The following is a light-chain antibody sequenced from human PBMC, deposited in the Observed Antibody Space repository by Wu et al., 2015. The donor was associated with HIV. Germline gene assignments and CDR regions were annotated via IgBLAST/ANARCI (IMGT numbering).Light chain of an antibody. V-gene: IGKV3-11*01. J-gene: IGKJ5*01. CDR2: DAS. CDR1: QSVSGA. CDR3: QQHRNWPLT. Sequence: EIVLTQSPATLSFSPGETATLSCRASQSVSGALAWYQKRPGQSPRLLMYDASSRATGIPARFSGSGSATDFTLTISSLEPEDSAIYYCQQHRNWPLTFGQGTRLDIK.